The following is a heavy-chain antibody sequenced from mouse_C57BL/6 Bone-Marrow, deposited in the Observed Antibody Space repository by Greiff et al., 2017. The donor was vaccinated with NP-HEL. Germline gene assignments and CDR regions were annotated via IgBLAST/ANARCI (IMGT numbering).Heavy chain of an antibody. Sequence: DVKLVESGGGLVQPGGSLKLSCAASGFTFSDYYMYWVRQTPEKRLEWVAYISNGGGSTYYPDTVKGRFTISRDNAKNTLYLQMSRLKSEDTAMYYCARQPRDYAMDYWGQGTSVTVSS. CDR2: ISNGGGST. CDR3: ARQPRDYAMDY. V-gene: IGHV5-12*01. J-gene: IGHJ4*01. CDR1: GFTFSDYY.